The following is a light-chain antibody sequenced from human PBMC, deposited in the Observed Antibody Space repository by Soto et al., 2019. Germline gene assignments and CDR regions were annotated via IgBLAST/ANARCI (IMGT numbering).Light chain of an antibody. CDR2: GAS. CDR3: QQYNNWPPWT. CDR1: QSVSSN. Sequence: EIVMTQSPATLSVSPGERATLSCRASQSVSSNLAWYQQKPGQAPRLPIYGASTRATGIPARFSGSGSGTEFTLTISSLQSEDFAVYYCQQYNNWPPWTVGQGTKVDI. J-gene: IGKJ1*01. V-gene: IGKV3-15*01.